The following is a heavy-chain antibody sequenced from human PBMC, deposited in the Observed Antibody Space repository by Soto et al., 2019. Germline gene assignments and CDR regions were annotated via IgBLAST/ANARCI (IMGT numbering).Heavy chain of an antibody. CDR2: IRSKAYGGTT. J-gene: IGHJ4*02. D-gene: IGHD2-2*01. Sequence: GGSLRLSCTASGFTFGDYAMSWFRQAPGKGLEWVGFIRSKAYGGTTEYAASVKGRFTISRDDSKSIAYLQMNSLKTEDTAVYYCTRDVFGVVPAAMGFDYWGQGTLVTVSS. CDR3: TRDVFGVVPAAMGFDY. CDR1: GFTFGDYA. V-gene: IGHV3-49*03.